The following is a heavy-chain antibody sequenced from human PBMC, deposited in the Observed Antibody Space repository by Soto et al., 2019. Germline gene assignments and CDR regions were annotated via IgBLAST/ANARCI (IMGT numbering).Heavy chain of an antibody. J-gene: IGHJ4*02. Sequence: SETLSLTCTVSGGSISSYYWSWIRQPPGKGLEWIGYIYYSGSTNYNPSLKSRVTISVDTSKNQFSLKLSSVAAADTAVYYCARHLYIWGSYRPQTYYFDYRGQGTLVTVPS. V-gene: IGHV4-59*08. D-gene: IGHD3-16*02. CDR2: IYYSGST. CDR1: GGSISSYY. CDR3: ARHLYIWGSYRPQTYYFDY.